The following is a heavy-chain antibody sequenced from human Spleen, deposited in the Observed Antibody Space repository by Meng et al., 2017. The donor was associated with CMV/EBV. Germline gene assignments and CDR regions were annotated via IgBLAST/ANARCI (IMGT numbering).Heavy chain of an antibody. D-gene: IGHD1-1*01. CDR1: GFPFSNYW. Sequence: GGSLRLSCAASGFPFSNYWMTWVRQAPGKGLDWVANIKQDGSEKHYVDSLKGRFTISRDNAKNSLYLQMNSLRAEDTAMYFCARGTGTTQHYFDYWGQGMLVTVSS. V-gene: IGHV3-7*04. J-gene: IGHJ4*02. CDR2: IKQDGSEK. CDR3: ARGTGTTQHYFDY.